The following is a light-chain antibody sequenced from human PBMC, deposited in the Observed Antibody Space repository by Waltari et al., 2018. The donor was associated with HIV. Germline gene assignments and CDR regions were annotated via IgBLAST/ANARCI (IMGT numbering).Light chain of an antibody. CDR2: DNK. CDR1: SSNIGNNY. CDR3: GTWDSSLSAYV. Sequence: QSVLTQPPSVSAAPGQKVTISCSGRSSNIGNNYVSWYPPLPGTAPKLLIYDNKKRPSGIPDRFSGSKSGTSATLGITGLQTGDEADYYCGTWDSSLSAYVFGTGTKVTVL. V-gene: IGLV1-51*01. J-gene: IGLJ1*01.